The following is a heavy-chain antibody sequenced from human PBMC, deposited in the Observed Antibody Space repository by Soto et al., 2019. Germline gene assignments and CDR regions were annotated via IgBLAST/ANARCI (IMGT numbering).Heavy chain of an antibody. CDR1: GGTFSSYA. V-gene: IGHV1-69*01. Sequence: QVQLVQSGAEVKKPGSSVKVSCKASGGTFSSYAISWVRQAHGQGLEWMGGIIPIFGTANYAQKFQGRVTSTADESTSTAYMELSSLRSEDMSVYYCARTTHDYGGKDVWGQGTTVTVSS. CDR3: ARTTHDYGGKDV. CDR2: IIPIFGTA. D-gene: IGHD4-17*01. J-gene: IGHJ6*02.